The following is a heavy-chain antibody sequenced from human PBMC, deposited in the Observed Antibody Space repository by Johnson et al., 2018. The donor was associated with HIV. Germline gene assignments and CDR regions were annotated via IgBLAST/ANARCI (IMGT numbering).Heavy chain of an antibody. V-gene: IGHV3-7*01. Sequence: VHLVESGGGVVQPGRSLRLSCAASGFTFSSYWMSWVRQAPGKGLEWVANIKEDGSERYYADSVKGRFTISRDNAKNSVFLHMDSLRAEDTAVYYCARDPELDYFNNRAFDIWGQGTMVTVSS. D-gene: IGHD3-22*01. J-gene: IGHJ3*02. CDR3: ARDPELDYFNNRAFDI. CDR1: GFTFSSYW. CDR2: IKEDGSER.